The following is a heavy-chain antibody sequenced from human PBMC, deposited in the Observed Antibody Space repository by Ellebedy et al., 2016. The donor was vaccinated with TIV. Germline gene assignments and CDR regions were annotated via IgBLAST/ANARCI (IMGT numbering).Heavy chain of an antibody. J-gene: IGHJ5*02. Sequence: GESLKISCRVSGSSFSYHWIVWVRQLPGKGLEFVGIISPSDSDTKYSPSFRGQVTISADRSTNTAYLQWSGLQASDTAIYYCARREYFSGAHWFHPWGQGTLVTVAS. D-gene: IGHD6-19*01. V-gene: IGHV5-51*01. CDR3: ARREYFSGAHWFHP. CDR2: ISPSDSDT. CDR1: GSSFSYHW.